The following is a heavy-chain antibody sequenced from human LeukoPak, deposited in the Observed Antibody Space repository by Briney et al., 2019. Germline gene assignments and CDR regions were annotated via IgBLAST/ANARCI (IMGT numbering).Heavy chain of an antibody. V-gene: IGHV1-46*01. Sequence: GASVKVSCKASGYTFTSYYMHWVRQAPGQGLEWMGIINPSGGSTSYAQKFQGRVTMTRDMSTSTVYMELSSLRSEDTAVYYCARGWRPMWYYDSSGYPPPDYWGQGTLVTVSS. D-gene: IGHD3-22*01. CDR1: GYTFTSYY. CDR2: INPSGGST. J-gene: IGHJ4*02. CDR3: ARGWRPMWYYDSSGYPPPDY.